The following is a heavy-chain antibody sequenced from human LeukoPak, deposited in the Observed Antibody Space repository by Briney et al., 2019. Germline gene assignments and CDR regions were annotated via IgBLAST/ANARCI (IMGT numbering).Heavy chain of an antibody. Sequence: ASVKVPCKVSGYTLTELSMHWVRQAPGKGLEWMGGFDPEDGETIYAQKFQGRVTMTEDTSTGTAYMELSSLRSEDTAVYYCATGEGGGWSLDYWGQGTLVTVSS. D-gene: IGHD6-19*01. CDR2: FDPEDGET. CDR1: GYTLTELS. CDR3: ATGEGGGWSLDY. V-gene: IGHV1-24*01. J-gene: IGHJ4*02.